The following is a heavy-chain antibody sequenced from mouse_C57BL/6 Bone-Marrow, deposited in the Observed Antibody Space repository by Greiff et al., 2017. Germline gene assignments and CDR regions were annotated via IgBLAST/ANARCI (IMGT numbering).Heavy chain of an antibody. CDR1: GYTFTSYW. J-gene: IGHJ1*03. CDR2: IYPGSGST. V-gene: IGHV1-55*01. Sequence: QVQLQQPGAELVKPGASVKMSCKASGYTFTSYWITWVKQRPGQGLEWIGDIYPGSGSTNYNEKFKSKATLTVDTSSSTAYMQLSSLTSEDSAVYYCASGTPYYSNYVRYFDVWGTGTTVTVSS. D-gene: IGHD2-5*01. CDR3: ASGTPYYSNYVRYFDV.